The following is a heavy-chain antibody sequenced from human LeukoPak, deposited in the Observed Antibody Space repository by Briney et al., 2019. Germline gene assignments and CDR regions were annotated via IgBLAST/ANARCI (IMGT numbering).Heavy chain of an antibody. CDR2: INHSGST. CDR1: GGSFSGYY. CDR3: ASFYCSGGSCYGSDYYYYYMDV. J-gene: IGHJ6*03. D-gene: IGHD2-15*01. V-gene: IGHV4-34*01. Sequence: PSETLSLTCAVYGGSFSGYYWSWIRQPPGKGLEWIGEINHSGSTNYNPSLKSRVTISVDTSKNQFSLKLSSVTAADTAVYYCASFYCSGGSCYGSDYYYYYMDVWGKGTTVTISS.